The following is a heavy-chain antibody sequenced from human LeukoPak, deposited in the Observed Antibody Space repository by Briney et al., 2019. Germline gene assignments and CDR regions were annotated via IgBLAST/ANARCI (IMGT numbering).Heavy chain of an antibody. CDR2: IKSKTDGGTT. D-gene: IGHD3-22*01. Sequence: GGSLRLSCAASGFTFSNAWMSWVRQAPGKGLEWVGRIKSKTDGGTTDYAAPVKGRFTISRDDSKNTLYLQMNSLKTEDTAVYYCTTDIIPYYYDSSGYYYLDYWGQGTLVTVSS. CDR1: GFTFSNAW. CDR3: TTDIIPYYYDSSGYYYLDY. J-gene: IGHJ4*02. V-gene: IGHV3-15*01.